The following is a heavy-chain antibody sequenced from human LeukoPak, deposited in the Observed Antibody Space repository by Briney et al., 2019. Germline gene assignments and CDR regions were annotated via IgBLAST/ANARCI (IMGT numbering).Heavy chain of an antibody. V-gene: IGHV3-21*01. J-gene: IGHJ6*03. CDR1: GFTFSSYT. Sequence: GGSLRLSCAASGFTFSSYTMNWVRQAPGKGLEWVSSISTSSSYIYYADSVKGRFTISRDNAKNSLFLQMNSLSAEDTAVYYCGRAGPVTKDHFMDVWGKGTTVTVSS. D-gene: IGHD2-2*01. CDR2: ISTSSSYI. CDR3: GRAGPVTKDHFMDV.